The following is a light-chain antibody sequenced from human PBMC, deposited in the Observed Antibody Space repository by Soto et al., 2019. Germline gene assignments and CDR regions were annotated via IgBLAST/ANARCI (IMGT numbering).Light chain of an antibody. J-gene: IGKJ4*02. V-gene: IGKV3-20*01. CDR2: GAS. Sequence: EIVMTQSPATLSVSPGERVILSCRASRGVSSDLAWYQQKPGQAPRLLIYGASSRATGIPDRFTGSGSGTDFTLTISRLEPEDFAVYYCQQYGSSPLTFGGGTKVDIK. CDR3: QQYGSSPLT. CDR1: RGVSSD.